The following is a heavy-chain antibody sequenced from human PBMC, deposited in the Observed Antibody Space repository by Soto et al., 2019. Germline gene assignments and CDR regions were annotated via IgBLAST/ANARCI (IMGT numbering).Heavy chain of an antibody. V-gene: IGHV3-30*19. Sequence: QVQLVQSGGGAVLPGNSLRLSCAASGFSFSWAGMHWLRQTPGKGLEWVAVVSGDGRDILYADSVKGRFTISRDNPKSTLYLQMNSLGAEDAAIDYCARGLNKVAGGAFDIRGQGTLVTVSS. D-gene: IGHD3-16*01. CDR1: GFSFSWAG. CDR3: ARGLNKVAGGAFDI. J-gene: IGHJ3*02. CDR2: VSGDGRDI.